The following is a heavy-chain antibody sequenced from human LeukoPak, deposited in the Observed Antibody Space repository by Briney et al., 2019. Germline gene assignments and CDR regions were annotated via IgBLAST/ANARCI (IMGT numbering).Heavy chain of an antibody. D-gene: IGHD2-15*01. CDR1: GFTFSNYW. CDR2: ISQDGSGK. Sequence: GGSLRLSCGASGFTFSNYWMSWVRQAPGKGLEWVINISQDGSGKNYADSVEGRFTISRDNAKNSLYLQMNSLRAEDTAVYYCTTDTWYSAGHWGQGTLVTVSS. V-gene: IGHV3-7*03. J-gene: IGHJ4*02. CDR3: TTDTWYSAGH.